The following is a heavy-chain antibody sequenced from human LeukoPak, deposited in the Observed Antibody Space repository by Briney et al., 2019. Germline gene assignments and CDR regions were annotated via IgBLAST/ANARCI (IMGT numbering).Heavy chain of an antibody. CDR1: GGSISSYY. CDR2: IYYSGST. Sequence: SETLSLTCTVSGGSISSYYWSWIRQPPGKGLEWIGYIYYSGSTNYNPSLKSRVTVSVDTSKNQFSLKLSSVTAADTAVYYCARAGYSGSTPDYWGQGTLVTVSS. J-gene: IGHJ4*02. D-gene: IGHD1-26*01. V-gene: IGHV4-59*12. CDR3: ARAGYSGSTPDY.